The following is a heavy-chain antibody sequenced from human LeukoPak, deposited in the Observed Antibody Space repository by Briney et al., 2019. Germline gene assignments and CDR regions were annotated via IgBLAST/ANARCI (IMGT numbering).Heavy chain of an antibody. CDR2: ISSSSSTI. CDR1: GFTFSSYN. V-gene: IGHV3-48*02. Sequence: AGGSLRLSCAASGFTFSSYNMNWVRQAPGKGLEWVSYISSSSSTIYYADSVKGRFTISGDNAKNSLYLQMNSLRDEDTAVYYCARPYDSSGYLPGDYWGQGTLVTVSS. D-gene: IGHD3-22*01. J-gene: IGHJ4*02. CDR3: ARPYDSSGYLPGDY.